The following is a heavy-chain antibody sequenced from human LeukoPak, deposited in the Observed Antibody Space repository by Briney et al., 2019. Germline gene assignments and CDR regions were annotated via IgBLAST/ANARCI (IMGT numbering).Heavy chain of an antibody. Sequence: VGSLRLSSAASVVTPSPFFIHCVRQSPGKGPVWVSHMGPDVSVTTYADSVKGRFTICRDHDRHTLYLQISSLSVEDRAVYLCARDMWRKFDYWGQGDLVTVSS. CDR3: ARDMWRKFDY. J-gene: IGHJ4*02. D-gene: IGHD2-21*01. V-gene: IGHV3-74*01. CDR2: MGPDVSVT. CDR1: VVTPSPFF.